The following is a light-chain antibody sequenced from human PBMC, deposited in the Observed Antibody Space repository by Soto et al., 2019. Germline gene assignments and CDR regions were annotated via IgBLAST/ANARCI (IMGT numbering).Light chain of an antibody. CDR3: ASYASSNTVL. V-gene: IGLV2-14*03. Sequence: QSPLTQPASVSGSPGQSITISCTGTSSDIGGYNYVSWYQQHPGKAPKLMIYDVSDRPSGVSNRFSGSKSGNTASLTISGLQAEDEADYYCASYASSNTVLFGGGTKLTAL. CDR2: DVS. J-gene: IGLJ2*01. CDR1: SSDIGGYNY.